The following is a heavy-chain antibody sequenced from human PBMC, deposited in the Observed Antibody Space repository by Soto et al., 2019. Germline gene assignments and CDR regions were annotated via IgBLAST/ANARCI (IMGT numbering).Heavy chain of an antibody. D-gene: IGHD3-16*01. CDR3: VMVDNYVTPTPQDV. CDR1: GYIFVNYG. J-gene: IGHJ6*02. V-gene: IGHV1-18*01. CDR2: ISPYTGNT. Sequence: QVQLVQSGDEVKKPGASVKVSCKASGYIFVNYGIAWVRQAPGQGLEWMGWISPYTGNTHSATKVQGSLTRXTXTXXSTAYMDLGSLTSDDTAVYYCVMVDNYVTPTPQDVWGQGTTVTVSS.